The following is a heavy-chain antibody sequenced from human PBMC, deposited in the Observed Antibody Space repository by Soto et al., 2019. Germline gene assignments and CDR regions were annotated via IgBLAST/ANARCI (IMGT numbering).Heavy chain of an antibody. CDR1: EFTFTNYA. D-gene: IGHD2-15*01. J-gene: IGHJ4*02. Sequence: EVQLLESGGDLVQPGGSLRLSCAAPEFTFTNYAMGWVRQAPGKGLEWVSVISGSGGSTYYADSVKGRFTISRDNSKNTLYMQMHSLRADDKAVYYCAKAGGDCSGGSCYSGFFHYWGQGTLVTVSS. V-gene: IGHV3-23*01. CDR3: AKAGGDCSGGSCYSGFFHY. CDR2: ISGSGGST.